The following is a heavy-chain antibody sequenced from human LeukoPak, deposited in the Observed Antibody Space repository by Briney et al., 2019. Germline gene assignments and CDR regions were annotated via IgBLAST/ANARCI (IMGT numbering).Heavy chain of an antibody. CDR1: GFSFSTYE. J-gene: IGHJ4*02. Sequence: GGSLRLSCAASGFSFSTYEFHWVRHAPGKGLEWVSYISASGQTIYYADSVRGRFTISRDNAKNSLYLQLNSLRAEDTAVYYCAREEQWLAKFDSWGQGTLVTVSS. D-gene: IGHD6-19*01. CDR2: ISASGQTI. V-gene: IGHV3-48*03. CDR3: AREEQWLAKFDS.